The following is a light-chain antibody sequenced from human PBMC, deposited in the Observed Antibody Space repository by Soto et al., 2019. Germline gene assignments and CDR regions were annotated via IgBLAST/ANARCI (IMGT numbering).Light chain of an antibody. CDR1: SSDVGGYNF. V-gene: IGLV2-11*01. Sequence: QSALTQPRSVSGSPGQSVTISCTGTSSDVGGYNFVSWYQQHPGKAPKLMIYDVNKRPSGVPDRFSGSKSGNTASLTISGLQAEDEADYYCCSYAGSVVFGGGTKLTVL. CDR2: DVN. J-gene: IGLJ2*01. CDR3: CSYAGSVV.